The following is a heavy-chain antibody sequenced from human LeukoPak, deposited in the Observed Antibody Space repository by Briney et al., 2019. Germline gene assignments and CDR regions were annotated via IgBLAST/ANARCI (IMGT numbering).Heavy chain of an antibody. D-gene: IGHD6-6*01. Sequence: PGGSLRLSCAASGFTCSGYSMDWVRQAPGKGLEWVSYISSSSNTIYYADSVKGRFTVSRDNAKNSLHLQMNSLRAEDTAVYYCARACSSSSPYGYWGQGTLVTVSS. CDR1: GFTCSGYS. CDR3: ARACSSSSPYGY. J-gene: IGHJ4*02. CDR2: ISSSSNTI. V-gene: IGHV3-48*01.